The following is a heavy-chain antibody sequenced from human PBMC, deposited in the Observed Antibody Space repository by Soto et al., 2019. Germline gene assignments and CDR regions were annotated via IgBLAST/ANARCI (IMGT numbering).Heavy chain of an antibody. CDR2: IHASGNT. D-gene: IGHD6-19*01. V-gene: IGHV4-4*07. CDR1: GGSLNNFY. J-gene: IGHJ5*02. CDR3: ARSSHKESWFDP. Sequence: PSETLSLTCSVSGGSLNNFYWNWIRQTAGKGLEWIGRIHASGNTNYNPSLKSRATLSVDTSKNQFSLKVRSVTAADTAVYYCARSSHKESWFDPWGQGTLVTASS.